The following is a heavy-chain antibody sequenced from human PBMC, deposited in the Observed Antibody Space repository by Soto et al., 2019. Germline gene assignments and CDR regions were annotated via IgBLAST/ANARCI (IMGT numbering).Heavy chain of an antibody. D-gene: IGHD1-1*01. J-gene: IGHJ4*02. CDR3: ARLTEAERH. Sequence: GGSLRLSCVVSGFIVSSSHMIWVRQAPGKRLEGVSILYNHGKTNYVDSVKGRFTITRDNSKNTVYLQMNSLRVEDTAVYYCARLTEAERHWGQGALVTVSS. V-gene: IGHV3-53*01. CDR1: GFIVSSSH. CDR2: LYNHGKT.